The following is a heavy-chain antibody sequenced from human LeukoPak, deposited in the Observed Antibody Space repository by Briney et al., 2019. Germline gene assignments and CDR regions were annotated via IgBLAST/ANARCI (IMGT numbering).Heavy chain of an antibody. CDR2: INPNSGGT. V-gene: IGHV1-2*02. Sequence: ASVKVSCKASGYTFTGYYMHWVRQAPGQGLEWMGWINPNSGGTNYAQKFQGRVTMTRDTSISTAYMELSRLRSDDTAVYYCARGRDYGDYGYAFDIWGQGTMVTVSS. CDR1: GYTFTGYY. CDR3: ARGRDYGDYGYAFDI. D-gene: IGHD4-17*01. J-gene: IGHJ3*02.